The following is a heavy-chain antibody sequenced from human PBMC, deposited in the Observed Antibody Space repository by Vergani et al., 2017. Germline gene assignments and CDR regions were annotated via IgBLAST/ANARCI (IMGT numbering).Heavy chain of an antibody. D-gene: IGHD3-22*01. CDR1: GFTFSSYW. Sequence: EVQLVESGGGLVQPGGSLRLSCAASGFTFSSYWMSWVRQAPGKGLEWVANIKQDGSEKYYVDSVKGRFTISRDNAKNSLYLQMNSLRAEDTAVYYCARDQRYDSSGYYYSVFDYRGQGTLVTVSS. CDR2: IKQDGSEK. J-gene: IGHJ4*02. V-gene: IGHV3-7*01. CDR3: ARDQRYDSSGYYYSVFDY.